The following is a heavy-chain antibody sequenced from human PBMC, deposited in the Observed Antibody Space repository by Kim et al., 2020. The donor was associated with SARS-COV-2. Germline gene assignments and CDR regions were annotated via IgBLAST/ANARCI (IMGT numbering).Heavy chain of an antibody. CDR1: GGSISSGGYC. CDR2: IYYSGST. CDR3: ARDRTIKGMDV. Sequence: SETLSLTCTVSGGSISSGGYCWSWIRQHPGKGLEWIGYIYYSGSTYNHPSLKRRVTISVDTSKNLFSLKVSSVTAADTAVYYCARDRTIKGMDVWGQGTTVTVSS. J-gene: IGHJ6*02. V-gene: IGHV4-31*03.